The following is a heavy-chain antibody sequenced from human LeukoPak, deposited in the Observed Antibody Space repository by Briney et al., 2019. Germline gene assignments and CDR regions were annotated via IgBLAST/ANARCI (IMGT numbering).Heavy chain of an antibody. Sequence: GGSLRLSCVASGFTVSSNYMSWVRQAPGKGLEWVSVIYSGGSTYYADSVKGRFTISRDNSKNTLYLQMNSLRAEDTAVYYCARDRDYYDSSGYYYEDYWGQGTLVTVSS. CDR1: GFTVSSNY. CDR3: ARDRDYYDSSGYYYEDY. D-gene: IGHD3-22*01. J-gene: IGHJ4*02. CDR2: IYSGGST. V-gene: IGHV3-66*01.